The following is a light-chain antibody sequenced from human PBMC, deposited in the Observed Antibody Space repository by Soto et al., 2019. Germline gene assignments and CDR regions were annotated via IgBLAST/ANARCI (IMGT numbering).Light chain of an antibody. Sequence: EIVLTQSPGSLSLSPGEVVTLSCRASQSVSTTYLAWYQVKPGQAPRLVIYATSSRAAGIPDRFRCSGSGTELILTITSVDPADVGVSICKSDGNSPPSSVGEGPKLEIK. V-gene: IGKV3-20*01. J-gene: IGKJ2*03. CDR1: QSVSTTY. CDR2: ATS. CDR3: KSDGNSPPSS.